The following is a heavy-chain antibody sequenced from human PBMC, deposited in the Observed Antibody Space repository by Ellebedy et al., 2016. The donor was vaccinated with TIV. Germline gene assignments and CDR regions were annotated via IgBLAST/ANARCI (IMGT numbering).Heavy chain of an antibody. V-gene: IGHV5-51*01. CDR3: ARHRHYYDSSGYSNWYFDL. D-gene: IGHD3-22*01. Sequence: GESLKISCKGSGYSFTSYWIGWVRQMPGKGLEWMGIIYPGDSDTKYSPSFQGQVTISADKSISTAYLQWSSLKASDTAIYYCARHRHYYDSSGYSNWYFDLWGRGTLVTVSS. CDR2: IYPGDSDT. J-gene: IGHJ2*01. CDR1: GYSFTSYW.